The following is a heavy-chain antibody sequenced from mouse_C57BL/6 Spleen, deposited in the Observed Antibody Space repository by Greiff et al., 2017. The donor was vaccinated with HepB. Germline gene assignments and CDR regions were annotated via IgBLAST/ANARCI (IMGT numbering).Heavy chain of an antibody. J-gene: IGHJ2*01. CDR3: ARGGNGYHPNYFDY. CDR1: GYTFTDHT. D-gene: IGHD2-2*01. CDR2: IYPRDGST. V-gene: IGHV1-78*01. Sequence: VKLMESDAELVKPGASVKISCKVSGYTFTDHTIHWMKQRPEQGLEWIGYIYPRDGSTKYNEKFKGKATLTADKSSSTAYMQLNSLTSEDSAVYFCARGGNGYHPNYFDYWGQGTTLTVSS.